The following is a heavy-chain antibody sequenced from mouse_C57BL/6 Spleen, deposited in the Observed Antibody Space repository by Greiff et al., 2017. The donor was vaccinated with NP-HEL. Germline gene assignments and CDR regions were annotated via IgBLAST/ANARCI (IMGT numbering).Heavy chain of an antibody. CDR1: GFTFSSYG. CDR3: ARRYYKAMDY. CDR2: ISSGGSYT. V-gene: IGHV5-6*02. Sequence: EVMLVESGGDLVKPGGSLKLSCAASGFTFSSYGMSWVRQTPDKRLEWVATISSGGSYTYYPDSVNGRFTISRDNAKYTQYLQMSSLKTEDTAMYDCARRYYKAMDYWGQGTSVTVAS. D-gene: IGHD1-1*01. J-gene: IGHJ4*01.